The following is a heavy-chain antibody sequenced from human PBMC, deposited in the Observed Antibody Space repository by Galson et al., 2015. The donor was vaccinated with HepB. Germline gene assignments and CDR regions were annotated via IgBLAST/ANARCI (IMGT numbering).Heavy chain of an antibody. J-gene: IGHJ5*02. CDR1: GGPMDSSY. Sequence: SETLSLTCTVSGGPMDSSYWSWIRQSPGQGLEWLGYIHHTGNTKYNPSLRSRLTLSIDMSKAQFSLTLNSVTTADTGIYFCARGLRPSNMVGGVVNSFDPWGQGTLVAVSS. CDR2: IHHTGNT. D-gene: IGHD3-10*01. V-gene: IGHV4-59*01. CDR3: ARGLRPSNMVGGVVNSFDP.